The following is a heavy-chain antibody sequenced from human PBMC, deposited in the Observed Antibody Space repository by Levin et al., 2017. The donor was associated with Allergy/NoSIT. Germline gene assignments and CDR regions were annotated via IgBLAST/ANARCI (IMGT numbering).Heavy chain of an antibody. CDR3: GPGHYHDFSG. J-gene: IGHJ4*02. Sequence: GGSLRLSCEASGLTFSTFWMNWIRQPPGKGLEWVANIKSDGKEKYYIDSVKGRFSISRDNAGNALFLHMNSLRVEDSGVYYCGPGHYHDFSGWSRGTLVAVAS. CDR2: IKSDGKEK. V-gene: IGHV3-7*02. D-gene: IGHD4-17*01. CDR1: GLTFSTFW.